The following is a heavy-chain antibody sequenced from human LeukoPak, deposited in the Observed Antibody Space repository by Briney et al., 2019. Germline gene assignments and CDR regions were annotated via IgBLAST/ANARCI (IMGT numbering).Heavy chain of an antibody. CDR2: ISSSGSTI. Sequence: GGSLRLSCAASGFTFSDYYMSWIRQAPGKGLEWVSYISSSGSTIYYADSVKGRFTISRDNSKNTLYLQMNSLRAEDTAVYYCQGITFGGVIVPWGQGTLVTVSS. J-gene: IGHJ5*02. CDR1: GFTFSDYY. V-gene: IGHV3-11*01. D-gene: IGHD3-16*02. CDR3: QGITFGGVIVP.